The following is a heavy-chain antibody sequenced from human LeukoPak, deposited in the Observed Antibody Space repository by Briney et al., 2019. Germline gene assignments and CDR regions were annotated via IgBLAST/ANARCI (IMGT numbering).Heavy chain of an antibody. CDR1: GFTFSSYV. CDR2: IKQDGSEK. Sequence: GGSLRLSCAASGFTFSSYVMSWVRQAPGKGLEWVANIKQDGSEKYYVDSVKGRFTISRDNAKNSLYLQMNSLRAEDTAVYYCARAESWGQGTLVTVSS. CDR3: ARAES. J-gene: IGHJ5*02. V-gene: IGHV3-7*01.